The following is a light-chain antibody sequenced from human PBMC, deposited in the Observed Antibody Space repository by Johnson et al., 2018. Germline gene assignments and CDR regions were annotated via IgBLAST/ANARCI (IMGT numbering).Light chain of an antibody. V-gene: IGLV1-51*02. CDR3: GTWDSSLSAGNV. CDR1: SSNIGNNY. Sequence: QSVLTQPPSVSAAPGQKVTISCSGSSSNIGNNYVSWYQQLPGTAPNLLIYENNKRPSGIPDRFSGSKSGTSATLGITALQTGDEADYYCGTWDSSLSAGNVFGTGTKVTVL. CDR2: ENN. J-gene: IGLJ1*01.